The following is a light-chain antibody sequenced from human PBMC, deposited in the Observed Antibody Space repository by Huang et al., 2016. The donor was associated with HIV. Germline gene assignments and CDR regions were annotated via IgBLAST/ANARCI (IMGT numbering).Light chain of an antibody. Sequence: DIVMTQSPDSLTVSLGERATINCKSSQSVLYSSHNKNYLVWYQQKPGQPPQLLIYWASTREAGVPDRCSGSGSGTDVTLTISSQQAEDVAVYYCQQYYSAPLTFGGGTKVEIK. CDR1: QSVLYSSHNKNY. V-gene: IGKV4-1*01. CDR3: QQYYSAPLT. CDR2: WAS. J-gene: IGKJ4*01.